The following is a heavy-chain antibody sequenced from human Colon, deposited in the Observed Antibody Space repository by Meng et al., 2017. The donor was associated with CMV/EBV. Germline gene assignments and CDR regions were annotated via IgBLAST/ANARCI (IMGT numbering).Heavy chain of an antibody. J-gene: IGHJ5*02. CDR3: AKGGGAS. CDR2: INPKSGGT. V-gene: IGHV1-8*01. CDR1: GYTFTTYD. Sequence: ASVKVSCKVSGYTFTTYDITWVRQAPGQGLEWMGWINPKSGGTRYAQKFQGRVTMARDTSISTAYLELSSLRSDDTAVYFCAKGGGASWGQGTLVTVSS. D-gene: IGHD1-26*01.